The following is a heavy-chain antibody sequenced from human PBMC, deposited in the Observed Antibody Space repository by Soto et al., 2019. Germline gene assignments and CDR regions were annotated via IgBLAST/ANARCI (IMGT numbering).Heavy chain of an antibody. CDR2: IIPIVGTP. J-gene: IGHJ4*02. Sequence: SVKFSCKFSGVTFSRRYMRWGRRAPGQGLEWMGGIIPIVGTPQYAEKFQDRVTITADESTSTAYLELSSLTSEDTAVSYCATNEGRDGSSFDSCGQGTLVPVSS. D-gene: IGHD2-15*01. V-gene: IGHV1-69*13. CDR3: ATNEGRDGSSFDS. CDR1: GVTFSRRY.